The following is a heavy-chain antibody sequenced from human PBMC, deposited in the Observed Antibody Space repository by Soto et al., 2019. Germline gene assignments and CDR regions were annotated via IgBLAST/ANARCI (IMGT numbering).Heavy chain of an antibody. CDR1: GFNFSNYG. CDR3: AGGEPYVY. Sequence: QVQLVESGGGVVQPGRSLRLSCAASGFNFSNYGMHWVRQAPGKGLEWVAIIWYDGNNKYYADSVKGRFTVCRDNSKNTLYLQMSSLRVDDTAVYFCAGGEPYVYWGQGILVTVSS. CDR2: IWYDGNNK. V-gene: IGHV3-33*01. D-gene: IGHD3-10*02. J-gene: IGHJ4*02.